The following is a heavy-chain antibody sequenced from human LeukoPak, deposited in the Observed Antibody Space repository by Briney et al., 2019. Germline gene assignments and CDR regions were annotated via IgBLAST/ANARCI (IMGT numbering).Heavy chain of an antibody. CDR2: IYSRGGT. CDR3: AKDHASGWNLDFDFDS. D-gene: IGHD6-19*01. Sequence: GGSLRLSCAASGFTVSSNFMSWVRQAPGKGLECVSVIYSRGGTYYADSVQGRFTISRDASKNTLYLQMNSLRAEDTAVYYCAKDHASGWNLDFDFDSWGQGTLVAVSS. V-gene: IGHV3-53*01. J-gene: IGHJ4*02. CDR1: GFTVSSNF.